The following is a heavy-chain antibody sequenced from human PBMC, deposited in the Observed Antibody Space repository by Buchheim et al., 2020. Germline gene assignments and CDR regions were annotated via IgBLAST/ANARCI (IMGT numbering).Heavy chain of an antibody. CDR1: GFTFSDYY. Sequence: QVQLVESGGGLVKPGGSLRLSCAASGFTFSDYYMGWIRQAPGKGLEWVSYISSSGSTIYYADSVKGRFTISRDNAKNSLYLQMNSFMAVDTAVYYGARDLEYSSGWYTCSFGAFFDYWGQGTL. CDR2: ISSSGSTI. J-gene: IGHJ4*02. CDR3: ARDLEYSSGWYTCSFGAFFDY. D-gene: IGHD6-19*01. V-gene: IGHV3-11*01.